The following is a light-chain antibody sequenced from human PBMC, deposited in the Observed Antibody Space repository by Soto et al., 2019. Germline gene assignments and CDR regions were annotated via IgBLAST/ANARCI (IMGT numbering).Light chain of an antibody. CDR2: WAS. V-gene: IGKV4-1*01. Sequence: DIVLTQSPDSLAVSLGERATINCKSSRSLLYRSNNKNYLAWYQQKPGQPLKLLISWASTRESGVPDRFSGSGSGADFTLTISRLQAEDVAVYYCQHYYSAPRTFGQGTKVEIK. CDR1: RSLLYRSNNKNY. CDR3: QHYYSAPRT. J-gene: IGKJ1*01.